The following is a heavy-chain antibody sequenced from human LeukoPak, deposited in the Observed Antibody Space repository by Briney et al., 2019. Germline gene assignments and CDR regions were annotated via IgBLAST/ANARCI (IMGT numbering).Heavy chain of an antibody. D-gene: IGHD3-22*01. CDR2: LSGSGTST. J-gene: IGHJ4*02. Sequence: HPGGSLRLSCAASGFPFSSYAMSWVRQAAGKGLEWVSGLSGSGTSTYYADSVKGRFTISRDNSKNTLYLQMNSLRAEDTAIYYCAKGNVIVVVDYIGGQGTLATVSS. CDR3: AKGNVIVVVDYI. V-gene: IGHV3-23*01. CDR1: GFPFSSYA.